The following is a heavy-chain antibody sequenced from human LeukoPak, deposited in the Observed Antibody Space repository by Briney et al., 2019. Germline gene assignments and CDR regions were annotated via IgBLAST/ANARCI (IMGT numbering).Heavy chain of an antibody. CDR1: EFTFFTYW. CDR2: ISYDGSSK. CDR3: VKDWTYSFED. D-gene: IGHD3/OR15-3a*01. J-gene: IGHJ4*02. Sequence: GGSLRLSCAASEFTFFTYWMTWVRQAPGKGLEWVAVISYDGSSKYYADSVKGRFSISRDNAKNSLSLQMNSLRVEDTAVYYCVKDWTYSFEDWGQGTLVTVSS. V-gene: IGHV3-30*18.